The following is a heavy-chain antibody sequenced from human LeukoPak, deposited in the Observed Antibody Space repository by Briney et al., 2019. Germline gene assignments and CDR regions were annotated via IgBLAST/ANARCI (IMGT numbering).Heavy chain of an antibody. J-gene: IGHJ5*02. Sequence: GGSLRLSCAASGFTFSSYSMNWVRQAPGKGLEWVSYISSSSTIYYADSVKGRFTISRDNAKNSLFLQMNSLRAEDTAVYYCARALRYFDWLSTSPEYNWFDPWGQGTLVTVSS. CDR3: ARALRYFDWLSTSPEYNWFDP. V-gene: IGHV3-48*01. CDR2: ISSSSTI. CDR1: GFTFSSYS. D-gene: IGHD3-9*01.